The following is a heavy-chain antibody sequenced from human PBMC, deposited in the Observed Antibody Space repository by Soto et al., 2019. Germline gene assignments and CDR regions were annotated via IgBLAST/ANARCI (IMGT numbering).Heavy chain of an antibody. D-gene: IGHD3-3*01. CDR3: ARRVWYFWSGYVGDYCYGYMDV. CDR2: SYYSGST. Sequence: QLQLQESGPGLVKPSETLSLTCTVSGGSISSSSYYWGWIRQPPGQGLEGIGSSYYSGSTYYNPTLKSRVTSSVDTSKNPFSLKLSSVHAADTGVYYCARRVWYFWSGYVGDYCYGYMDVWGKGTTVTVSS. J-gene: IGHJ6*03. V-gene: IGHV4-39*01. CDR1: GGSISSSSYY.